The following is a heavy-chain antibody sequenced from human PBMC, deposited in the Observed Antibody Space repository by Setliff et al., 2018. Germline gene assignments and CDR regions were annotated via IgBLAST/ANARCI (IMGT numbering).Heavy chain of an antibody. CDR3: ARAQSWSGGPYYFDN. Sequence: GASVKVSCKVSGYTLTELSMHWVRQAPGKGLEWMGGFDPEDGETIYAQKFQGRVTMTEDTSTSTAYMELRSPRSDDTAVYYCARAQSWSGGPYYFDNWGQGTLVTVSS. J-gene: IGHJ4*02. V-gene: IGHV1-24*01. D-gene: IGHD3-3*01. CDR1: GYTLTELS. CDR2: FDPEDGET.